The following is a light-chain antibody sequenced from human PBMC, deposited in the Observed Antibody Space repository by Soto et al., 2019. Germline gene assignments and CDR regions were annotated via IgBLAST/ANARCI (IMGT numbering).Light chain of an antibody. V-gene: IGKV3-11*01. J-gene: IGKJ4*01. CDR3: PQRSKWLT. Sequence: EIVLTQSPATLSLSPGERATLSCSASQSVSSYLAWYQQKPGQATRLLIYDASNRATGIPARFSGSGSGTAFTLTINSLEPAVFAIDYLPQRSKWLTFGRGTKVEIK. CDR1: QSVSSY. CDR2: DAS.